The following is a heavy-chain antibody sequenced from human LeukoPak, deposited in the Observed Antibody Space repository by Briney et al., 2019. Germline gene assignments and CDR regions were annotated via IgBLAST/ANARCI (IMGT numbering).Heavy chain of an antibody. CDR1: GYTFSSYG. Sequence: PSVKVSCKASGYTFSSYGISWVRQAPGQGLEWMGWISAYNGNTNYAQMVQGRVTMTTDTSTSTAYMEVRSLRSDDTAMYSSARDVRDIVTVPAAISVPWGRGTLATVSS. V-gene: IGHV1-18*01. J-gene: IGHJ5*02. CDR2: ISAYNGNT. CDR3: ARDVRDIVTVPAAISVP. D-gene: IGHD2-2*01.